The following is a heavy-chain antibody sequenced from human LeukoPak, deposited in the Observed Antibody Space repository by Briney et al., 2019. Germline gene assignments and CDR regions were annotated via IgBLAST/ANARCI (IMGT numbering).Heavy chain of an antibody. Sequence: GGSLRLSCAASGFTFSSYSMNWVRQAPGKGLEWVSSISSSSSYIYYADSVKGRFTISRDNAKNSLYLQMNSLRAEDTAVYYCPRDPVLGGHWFDPWGQGTLVTVSS. CDR1: GFTFSSYS. D-gene: IGHD3-16*01. J-gene: IGHJ5*02. CDR2: ISSSSSYI. V-gene: IGHV3-21*01. CDR3: PRDPVLGGHWFDP.